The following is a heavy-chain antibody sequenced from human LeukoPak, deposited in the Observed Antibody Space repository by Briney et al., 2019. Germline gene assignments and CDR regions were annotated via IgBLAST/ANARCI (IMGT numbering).Heavy chain of an antibody. V-gene: IGHV3-20*04. CDR3: ARESLDSSSWYYFDY. Sequence: GGSLRLSCAASGFTFDDYGMSWVRQAPGKGLEWVSGINWNGGSTGYADSVKGRFTISRDNAKNSLYLQMNSLRAEDTALYYCARESLDSSSWYYFDYWGLGTLVTVSS. D-gene: IGHD6-13*01. CDR2: INWNGGST. J-gene: IGHJ4*02. CDR1: GFTFDDYG.